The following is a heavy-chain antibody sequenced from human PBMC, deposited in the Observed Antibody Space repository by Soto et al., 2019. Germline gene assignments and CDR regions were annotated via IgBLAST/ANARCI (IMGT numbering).Heavy chain of an antibody. D-gene: IGHD5-12*01. CDR2: ISGGGDYT. V-gene: IGHV3-23*01. CDR1: GFTFSAYS. Sequence: GGSLRLSCAASGFTFSAYSMSWVRQAPGRGLEWVSAISGGGDYTVYTDSVKGRFTISRDNSKNTLYLQMNNLRDEDAAMYYCLPLSIYSVYDLNVGGQGTTVTVSS. J-gene: IGHJ6*02. CDR3: LPLSIYSVYDLNV.